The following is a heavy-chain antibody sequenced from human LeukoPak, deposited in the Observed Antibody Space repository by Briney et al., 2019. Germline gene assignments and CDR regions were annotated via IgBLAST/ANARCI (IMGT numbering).Heavy chain of an antibody. CDR2: ARDKAHSDTT. J-gene: IGHJ4*02. D-gene: IGHD5-24*01. CDR3: ARLASQSGDGQNRDY. V-gene: IGHV3-72*01. Sequence: PGGSLRLSCAASGFTFSDHFMDWVRQAPGKGLEWVGRARDKAHSDTTEYAASVKGRFTISRDDSKNSVYLQMNSLKTEDTAVYYCARLASQSGDGQNRDYWGQGTLVTVSS. CDR1: GFTFSDHF.